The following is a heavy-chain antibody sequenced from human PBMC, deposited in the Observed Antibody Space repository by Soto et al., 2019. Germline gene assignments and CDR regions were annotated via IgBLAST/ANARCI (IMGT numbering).Heavy chain of an antibody. V-gene: IGHV4-31*03. CDR2: IYYSGST. J-gene: IGHJ4*02. CDR1: GASIGGVGY. D-gene: IGHD5-18*01. CDR3: VRVEHRGYSYGPFDC. Sequence: SETLSLTCTVSGASIGGVGYWSWIRQHPGKGLEWIGYIYYSGSTYYNPSLKSRVTISVDTSKNQFSLKLSSVTAADTAVYDFVRVEHRGYSYGPFDCWGQGTLVTVSS.